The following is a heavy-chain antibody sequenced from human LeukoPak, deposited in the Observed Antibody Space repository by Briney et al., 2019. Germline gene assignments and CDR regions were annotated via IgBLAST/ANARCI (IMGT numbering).Heavy chain of an antibody. V-gene: IGHV1-2*06. Sequence: ASVKVSCKASGYTFTTYKIHWVRQAPGQGLEWMGRINPNSGGTNYAQKFQGRVTMTRDTSISTAYMELSRLRSDDTAVYYCARVDRKVVITRYYFDYWGQGTLVTVSS. CDR1: GYTFTTYK. D-gene: IGHD3-22*01. CDR3: ARVDRKVVITRYYFDY. J-gene: IGHJ4*02. CDR2: INPNSGGT.